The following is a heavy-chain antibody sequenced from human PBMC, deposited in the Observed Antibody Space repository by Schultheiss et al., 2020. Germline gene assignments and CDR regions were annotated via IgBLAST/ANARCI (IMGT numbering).Heavy chain of an antibody. D-gene: IGHD3-9*01. V-gene: IGHV4-61*02. CDR1: GGSISSGSYY. Sequence: SETLSLTCTVSGGSISSGSYYWSWIRQPAGKGLEWIGRIYTSGSTYYNPSLKSRVTISVDTSKNQFSLKLSSVTAADTAVYYCARDRYFEGDLYGMDVWGQGTTVTVSS. CDR2: IYTSGST. J-gene: IGHJ6*02. CDR3: ARDRYFEGDLYGMDV.